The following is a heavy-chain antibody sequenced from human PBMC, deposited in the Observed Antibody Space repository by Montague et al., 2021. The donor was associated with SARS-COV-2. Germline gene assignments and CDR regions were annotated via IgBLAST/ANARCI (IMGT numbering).Heavy chain of an antibody. D-gene: IGHD3-22*01. V-gene: IGHV4-34*01. J-gene: IGHJ5*02. CDR3: ARGPRITIIVVVITDIWFDP. CDR2: INYSGST. Sequence: SETLSLTRAVYGGSFSDYYWSWIRQPPGKGLEWIGEINYSGSTNYNPSLKGRVTISVDTSKNQFSLKLSSVTAADTAVYYCARGPRITIIVVVITDIWFDPWGQGTLVTVSS. CDR1: GGSFSDYY.